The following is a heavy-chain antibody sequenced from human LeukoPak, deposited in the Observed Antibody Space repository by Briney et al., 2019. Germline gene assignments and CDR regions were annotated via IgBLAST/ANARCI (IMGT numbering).Heavy chain of an antibody. D-gene: IGHD2-15*01. CDR2: ISDSGYST. J-gene: IGHJ4*02. CDR3: AKVFPGRGGTYYFDY. V-gene: IGHV3-23*01. Sequence: PGGSLRLSCAASGFTFSSYAMSWVRQAPGKGLEWVSAISDSGYSTYYADSLKGRSTISGDNSRNTLYLRMNSLRAEDTALYYCAKVFPGRGGTYYFDYWGQGTLVTVSS. CDR1: GFTFSSYA.